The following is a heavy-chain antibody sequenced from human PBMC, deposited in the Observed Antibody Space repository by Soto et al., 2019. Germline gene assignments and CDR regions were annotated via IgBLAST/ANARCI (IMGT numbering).Heavy chain of an antibody. V-gene: IGHV3-74*01. D-gene: IGHD6-6*01. CDR2: INSDGSST. Sequence: EVQLVESGGGLVQPGGSLRLSCAASGFTFSSYWMHWVHQAPGKGLVWVSRINSDGSSTSYADSVKGRFTISRDNAKNTLYLQMNSLRAEDTAVYYCAREHRIAARSNWFDPWGQGTLVTVSS. CDR3: AREHRIAARSNWFDP. CDR1: GFTFSSYW. J-gene: IGHJ5*02.